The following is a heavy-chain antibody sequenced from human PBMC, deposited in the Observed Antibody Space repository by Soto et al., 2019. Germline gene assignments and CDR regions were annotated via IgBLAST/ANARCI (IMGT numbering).Heavy chain of an antibody. CDR3: AREAAYGLWFDGDYFAL. Sequence: GGSLRLSCEASGFTFGSFQMNWVRQAPGRGLEWISHISGSGDTIYYADSVKGRFTISRDNAKDSLALHMNSLRAEDTGVYFCAREAAYGLWFDGDYFALRGQGSQVSGSS. CDR2: ISGSGDTI. CDR1: GFTFGSFQ. D-gene: IGHD3-3*01. J-gene: IGHJ4*02. V-gene: IGHV3-48*03.